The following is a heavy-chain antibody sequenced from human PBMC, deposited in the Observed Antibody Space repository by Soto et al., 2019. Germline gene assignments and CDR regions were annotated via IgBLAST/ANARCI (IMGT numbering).Heavy chain of an antibody. D-gene: IGHD4-17*01. V-gene: IGHV3-30*18. CDR2: ISYDGSNK. CDR1: GFTFSSYG. CDR3: AKEYGDSQGYFQH. J-gene: IGHJ1*01. Sequence: QVQLVESGGGVVQPGRSLRLSCAASGFTFSSYGMHWVRQAPGTGLEWVAVISYDGSNKYYADSVKGRFTISRDNSKNTRYLQMNSLRAEDTAVYYCAKEYGDSQGYFQHWGQGTLFTVSS.